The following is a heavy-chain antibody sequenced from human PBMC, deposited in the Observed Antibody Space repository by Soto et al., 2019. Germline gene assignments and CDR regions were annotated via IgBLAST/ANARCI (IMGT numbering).Heavy chain of an antibody. J-gene: IGHJ6*02. CDR2: ISYDGSNK. CDR3: ARAYCGGDCYSFYYYGMDV. V-gene: IGHV3-30-3*01. D-gene: IGHD2-21*02. Sequence: GGSLRLSCAASGFTFSSYAMHWVRQAPGKGLEWVAVISYDGSNKYYADSVKGRFTISRDNSKNTLYLQMNSLRAEDTAVYYCARAYCGGDCYSFYYYGMDVWGQGTTVTVSS. CDR1: GFTFSSYA.